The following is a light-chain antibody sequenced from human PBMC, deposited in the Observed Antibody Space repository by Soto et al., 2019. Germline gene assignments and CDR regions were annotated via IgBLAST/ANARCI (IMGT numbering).Light chain of an antibody. Sequence: EIVLTQSPGTLSLSPGDRATLSCRASQRVSNSYLAWYQQKPVQDPRLLIYDASTRAAGVPDRVTGGGSGTDFTLTISALEPEDFALYVCQQYERPPFAFGQGTRLE. CDR3: QQYERPPFA. CDR2: DAS. CDR1: QRVSNSY. J-gene: IGKJ2*01. V-gene: IGKV3-20*01.